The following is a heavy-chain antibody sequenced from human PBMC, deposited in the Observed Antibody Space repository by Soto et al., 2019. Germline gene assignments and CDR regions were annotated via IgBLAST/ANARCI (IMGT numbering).Heavy chain of an antibody. CDR3: AREKVVVAAKWNAFDI. J-gene: IGHJ3*02. CDR2: ISSSGSTI. CDR1: GFTFSDYY. Sequence: GGSLRLSCAASGFTFSDYYMSWIRQAPGKGLEWVSYISSSGSTIYYADSVKGRFTISRDNAKNSLYLQMNSLRAEDTAVYYCAREKVVVAAKWNAFDIWGQGTMVTVSS. V-gene: IGHV3-11*01. D-gene: IGHD2-15*01.